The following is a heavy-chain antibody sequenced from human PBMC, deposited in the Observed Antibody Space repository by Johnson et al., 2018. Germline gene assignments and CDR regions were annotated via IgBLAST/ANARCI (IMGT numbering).Heavy chain of an antibody. CDR2: IMGSGDTT. J-gene: IGHJ4*02. Sequence: VQLVESGGGLVQPGGSLRLSCAASGFSFSSYGMNWVRQAPGKGLDWLSSIMGSGDTTYYADSVKGRFTITRDNSKNTLYLQRNSRRADDTAVYYCSKDGRQSPTNNSPDYWGQGTLVTVSS. D-gene: IGHD4-23*01. V-gene: IGHV3-23*04. CDR3: SKDGRQSPTNNSPDY. CDR1: GFSFSSYG.